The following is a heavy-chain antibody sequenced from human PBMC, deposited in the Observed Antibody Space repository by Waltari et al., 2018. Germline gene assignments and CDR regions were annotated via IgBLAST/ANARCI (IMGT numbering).Heavy chain of an antibody. D-gene: IGHD2-15*01. CDR3: ARIRSCSGGSCYSNYYYMDV. Sequence: QVTLKESGPVLVKPTETLTLTCTVSGFSLSNARMGVSWIRQPPGKALEWLAHIFSNDEKSSSTSLKSRLTISKDPSKSQVVLTMTNMDPVDTATYYCARIRSCSGGSCYSNYYYMDVWGKGTTVTVSS. J-gene: IGHJ6*03. V-gene: IGHV2-26*01. CDR1: GFSLSNARMG. CDR2: IFSNDEK.